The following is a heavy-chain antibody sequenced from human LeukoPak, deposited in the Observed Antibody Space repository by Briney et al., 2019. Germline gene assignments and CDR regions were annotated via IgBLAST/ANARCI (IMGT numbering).Heavy chain of an antibody. V-gene: IGHV3-74*01. J-gene: IGHJ4*02. Sequence: GGSLRLSCAASGFTFSSYWMHWVPQAPGKGLVWVSRINSDGITTSYAHSVKGRFTISRDNAKNTLYLQMNSRRAEDTAVYYCARDMVAGGPDYWGQGTLVTVSS. CDR1: GFTFSSYW. CDR3: ARDMVAGGPDY. CDR2: INSDGITT. D-gene: IGHD6-19*01.